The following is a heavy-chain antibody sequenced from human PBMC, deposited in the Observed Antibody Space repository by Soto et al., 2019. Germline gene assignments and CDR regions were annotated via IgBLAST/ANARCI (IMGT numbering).Heavy chain of an antibody. D-gene: IGHD3-22*01. CDR1: GGSFSGYY. J-gene: IGHJ3*02. V-gene: IGHV4-34*01. CDR3: ARARNYYDSSGYYYFAFDI. Sequence: SETLSLTCAVYGGSFSGYYWSWIRQPPGKGLEWIGEINHSGSTNYNPSLKSRVTISVDTSKNQFSLKLSSVTAADTAVYYCARARNYYDSSGYYYFAFDIWGQGTMVTASS. CDR2: INHSGST.